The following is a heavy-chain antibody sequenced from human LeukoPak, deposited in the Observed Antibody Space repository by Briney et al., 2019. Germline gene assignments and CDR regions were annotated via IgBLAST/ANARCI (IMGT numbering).Heavy chain of an antibody. CDR3: ASTGGSGSYWDPFDP. CDR1: GYSFTSYW. Sequence: PGESLKISCKGSGYSFTSYWIGWVRQMPGKGLEWMGIIYPGDSGTRYSPSFQGQVTISADKSISTAYLQWSSLKASDTAMYYCASTGGSGSYWDPFDPWGQGTLVTVSS. CDR2: IYPGDSGT. D-gene: IGHD3-10*01. V-gene: IGHV5-51*01. J-gene: IGHJ5*02.